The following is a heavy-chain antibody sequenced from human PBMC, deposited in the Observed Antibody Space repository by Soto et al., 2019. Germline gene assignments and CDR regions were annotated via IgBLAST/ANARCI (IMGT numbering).Heavy chain of an antibody. J-gene: IGHJ4*02. CDR1: GYTFTNYW. Sequence: VESLKISGKASGYTFTNYWVGWVRQMPGKGLEWMGIIYPDDSDTRYRPSFQGHVTISVDKSVNTAYLQWTRPKASDTAMYYCTSFSGSRHDSFDRWGQGTLVTVSS. D-gene: IGHD1-1*01. V-gene: IGHV5-51*01. CDR3: TSFSGSRHDSFDR. CDR2: IYPDDSDT.